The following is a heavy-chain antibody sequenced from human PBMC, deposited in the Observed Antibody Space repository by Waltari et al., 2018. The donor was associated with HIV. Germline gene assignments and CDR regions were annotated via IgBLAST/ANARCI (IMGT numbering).Heavy chain of an antibody. Sequence: EVQLVESGGGLVQPGGSLRLSCAASGFTFSSYWMHWVRQAPGKGLVWVLRTDRYGNRTNYADSVKGRVTISRDNGKNTLYLQMSSLRAEDTAVYYCARAADCSSSSCPRAFDIWGQGTMVTVSS. CDR2: TDRYGNRT. CDR1: GFTFSSYW. CDR3: ARAADCSSSSCPRAFDI. D-gene: IGHD2-2*01. V-gene: IGHV3-74*01. J-gene: IGHJ3*02.